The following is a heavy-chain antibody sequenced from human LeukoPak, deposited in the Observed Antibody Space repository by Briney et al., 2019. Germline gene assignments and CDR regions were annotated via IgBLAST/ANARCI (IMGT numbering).Heavy chain of an antibody. Sequence: SETLSLTCAVYGGSFSGYYWSWIRQPPGKGLEWIGEINHSGSTNYNPSLKSRVTISVDTSKNQFSLKLSSVTAADTAVYYCARITMIVVVNHFDYWGQGTLVTVSS. J-gene: IGHJ4*02. V-gene: IGHV4-34*01. D-gene: IGHD3-22*01. CDR3: ARITMIVVVNHFDY. CDR1: GGSFSGYY. CDR2: INHSGST.